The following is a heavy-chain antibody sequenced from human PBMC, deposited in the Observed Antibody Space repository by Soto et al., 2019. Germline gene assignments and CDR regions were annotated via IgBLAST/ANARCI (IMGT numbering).Heavy chain of an antibody. CDR1: SGSISSYY. D-gene: IGHD6-13*01. J-gene: IGHJ4*02. V-gene: IGHV4-59*08. Sequence: SETLSLTCTVSSGSISSYYWSWIRQPPGKGLEWIGYIYYSGSTNYNPSLKSRVTISVDTSKNQFSLKLSSVTAADTAVYYCARAGIAFHQNFDYWGQGTLVTVSS. CDR2: IYYSGST. CDR3: ARAGIAFHQNFDY.